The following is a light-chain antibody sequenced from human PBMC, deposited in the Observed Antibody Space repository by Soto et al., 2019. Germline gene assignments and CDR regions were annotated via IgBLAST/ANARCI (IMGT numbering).Light chain of an antibody. CDR1: SSNIGNNY. CDR3: GTWDSSLSAGGI. J-gene: IGLJ2*01. CDR2: ENN. Sequence: QSVLTQPPSVSAAPGQKVTISCSGSSSNIGNNYVSWYQQFPGTAPKLLIYENNKRPSGIPDRFSGSKSGTSATLGITGLQTGDEAVYYCGTWDSSLSAGGIFGGGTKVTV. V-gene: IGLV1-51*02.